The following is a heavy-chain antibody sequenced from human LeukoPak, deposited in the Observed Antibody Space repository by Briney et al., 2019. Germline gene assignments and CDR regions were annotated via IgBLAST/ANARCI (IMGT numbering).Heavy chain of an antibody. V-gene: IGHV3-48*02. D-gene: IGHD1-14*01. CDR2: ISTTSTTI. CDR1: GFTVSSNY. J-gene: IGHJ4*02. Sequence: PGGSLRLSCAASGFTVSSNYMSWVRQAPGKGLEWVSYISTTSTTIYYADSVKGRFTISRDNAKNSLYLQMNSLRDEDTAVYYCARDLTLSYWGQGTLVTVSS. CDR3: ARDLTLSY.